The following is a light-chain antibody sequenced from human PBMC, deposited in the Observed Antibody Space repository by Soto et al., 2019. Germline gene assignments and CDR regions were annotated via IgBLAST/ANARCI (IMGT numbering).Light chain of an antibody. V-gene: IGKV3-15*01. CDR3: QQYNNWPRT. CDR2: GAS. CDR1: QSLSSN. Sequence: EIVMTQSPATLSVSPGERATLSCRASQSLSSNLAWYQQKPGQAPRLLIYGASTRATGIPARFSGSGSGTEFTLIISSLQSEDFAVYYCQQYNNWPRTFGQGTKVEIK. J-gene: IGKJ1*01.